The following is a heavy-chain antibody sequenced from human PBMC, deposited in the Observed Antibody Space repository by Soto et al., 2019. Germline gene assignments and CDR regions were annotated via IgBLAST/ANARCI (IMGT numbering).Heavy chain of an antibody. CDR1: GGSVSSGSYC. D-gene: IGHD2-2*01. J-gene: IGHJ6*02. CDR2: ICSSGST. V-gene: IGHV4-61*01. CDR3: ARDRRVVVPGASKYGMDV. Sequence: QAQLQESGPGLVKPSETLSLTCTVSGGSVSSGSYCWSWIRQPPGKGLEWIAYICSSGSTNYNPSLKSRVTISVDTSKNQFSLKLSSVTAADTAVYYCARDRRVVVPGASKYGMDVWGQGTTVTVSS.